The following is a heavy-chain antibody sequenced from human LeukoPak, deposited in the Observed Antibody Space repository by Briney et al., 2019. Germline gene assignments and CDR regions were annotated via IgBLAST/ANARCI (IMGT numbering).Heavy chain of an antibody. CDR3: ARGVYIAAAQFGY. CDR2: IYYSGTT. Sequence: PSETLSLTCTVSGGSISSYYWSWIRQPPGKGLEWIGYIYYSGTTNYNPSLKSRVTISGDKSKNQFSLKLSSVTAADTAVYYCARGVYIAAAQFGYWGQGTLVTVSS. D-gene: IGHD6-13*01. CDR1: GGSISSYY. V-gene: IGHV4-59*01. J-gene: IGHJ4*02.